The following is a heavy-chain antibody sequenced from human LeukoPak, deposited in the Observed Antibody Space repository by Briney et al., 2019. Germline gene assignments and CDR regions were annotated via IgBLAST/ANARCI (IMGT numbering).Heavy chain of an antibody. V-gene: IGHV3-11*04. CDR3: ARDEKLRYFDWLLMFDY. Sequence: GGSLRLSCAASGFTFSDYYMSWIRQAPGKGLEWVSYISGSSSTIYYADSVKGRFTVSRDNAKNSLYLQMNSLRDEDTAVYYCARDEKLRYFDWLLMFDYWGQGTLVTVSS. CDR1: GFTFSDYY. CDR2: ISGSSSTI. J-gene: IGHJ4*02. D-gene: IGHD3-9*01.